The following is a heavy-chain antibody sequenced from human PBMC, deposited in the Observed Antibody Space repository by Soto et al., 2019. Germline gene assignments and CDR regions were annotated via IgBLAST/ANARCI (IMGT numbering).Heavy chain of an antibody. J-gene: IGHJ4*02. D-gene: IGHD5-18*01. Sequence: SEALSLTCAVSGGSISRSNWWSWVRQPPGKGLEWIGEIYHSGGTNYNPSLKSRVTISVDTSKNQFSLKLSSVTAADTAVYYRARVGVRGYSYGFDYWGQGTLVTVSS. V-gene: IGHV4-4*02. CDR1: GGSISRSNW. CDR2: IYHSGGT. CDR3: ARVGVRGYSYGFDY.